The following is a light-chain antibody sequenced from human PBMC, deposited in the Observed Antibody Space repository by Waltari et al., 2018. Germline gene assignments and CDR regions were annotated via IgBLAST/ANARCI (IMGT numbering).Light chain of an antibody. Sequence: FVLAQPPPLSGGPGQTARVTCWGNNIGRKGGHWYQQKSGQAPVLVVYEDSDRPSGIPERFSGSSSGNTATLTISRVEAGDEADYYCQVWDSSSDQGVFGGGTKLTVL. V-gene: IGLV3-21*02. CDR2: EDS. CDR3: QVWDSSSDQGV. CDR1: NIGRKG. J-gene: IGLJ3*02.